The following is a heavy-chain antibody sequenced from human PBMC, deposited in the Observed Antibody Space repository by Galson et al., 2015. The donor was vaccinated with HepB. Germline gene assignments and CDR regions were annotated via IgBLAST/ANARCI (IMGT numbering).Heavy chain of an antibody. D-gene: IGHD3-10*01. CDR2: VRRHGGRP. CDR1: GFSFRNYA. Sequence: SLRLSCAASGFSFRNYALFWVRPAPGPGLAFVSAVRRHGGRPSSLDSVPDRITVSRDNSQPPVYLPLGRLRADDPAVYYCARGTTMIREVLIADALDMWGQGTRVTVSS. J-gene: IGHJ3*02. V-gene: IGHV3-64*02. CDR3: ARGTTMIREVLIADALDM.